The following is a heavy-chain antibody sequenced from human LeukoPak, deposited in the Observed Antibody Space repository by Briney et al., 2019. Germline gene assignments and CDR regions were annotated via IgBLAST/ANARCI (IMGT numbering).Heavy chain of an antibody. V-gene: IGHV3-23*01. CDR3: ARVPRGVRSPTDY. J-gene: IGHJ4*02. Sequence: TGGSLRLSCAASGFTFSSYAMSCVRQAPGRGLEWVSTISGSGGTTYYADSVKGRFTISRDNSKSTLYLQMNSLRAEDTAVYYCARVPRGVRSPTDYWGQGTPVTVSS. CDR2: ISGSGGTT. CDR1: GFTFSSYA. D-gene: IGHD4-17*01.